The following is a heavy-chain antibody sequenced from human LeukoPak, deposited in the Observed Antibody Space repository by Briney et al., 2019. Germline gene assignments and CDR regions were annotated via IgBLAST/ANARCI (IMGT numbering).Heavy chain of an antibody. CDR2: ISYDGSNK. J-gene: IGHJ5*02. D-gene: IGHD6-19*01. Sequence: GGSLRLSCAASGFTFSSYAMHWVRQAPGKGLEWVAVISYDGSNKYYADSVKGRFTISRDNSKNTLYLQMNSLRAEDTAVYYCAKDKAVAGTDNWFDPWGQGTLVTVSS. CDR1: GFTFSSYA. CDR3: AKDKAVAGTDNWFDP. V-gene: IGHV3-30-3*01.